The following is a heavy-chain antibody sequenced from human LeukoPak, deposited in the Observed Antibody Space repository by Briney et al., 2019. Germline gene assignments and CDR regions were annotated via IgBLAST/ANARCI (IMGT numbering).Heavy chain of an antibody. J-gene: IGHJ4*02. CDR1: GFPFSSHW. Sequence: GGSPRLSCAASGFPFSSHWLSWFRQSPGKGLEWVAHINQDGSEKYYVDSVKGRFTISRDNARNSQYLQMNSLRAEDTAVYYCASGGGWVFNNWGQGTLVTVSS. D-gene: IGHD6-19*01. V-gene: IGHV3-7*01. CDR3: ASGGGWVFNN. CDR2: INQDGSEK.